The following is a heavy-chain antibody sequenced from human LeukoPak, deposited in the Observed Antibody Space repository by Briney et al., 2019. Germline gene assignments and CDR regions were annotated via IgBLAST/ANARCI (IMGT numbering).Heavy chain of an antibody. D-gene: IGHD3-16*01. V-gene: IGHV3-21*01. CDR3: GRRGGGLYYYYYGMDV. J-gene: IGHJ6*02. CDR1: GFTFSSYS. Sequence: GGSLRLSCAAFGFTFSSYSMTWVRQAPGKGLEWVSSISSSSSYIYYADSVKGRFTISRDNAKNSLYLQMNSLRAEDTAVYYCGRRGGGLYYYYYGMDVWGQGTTVTVSS. CDR2: ISSSSSYI.